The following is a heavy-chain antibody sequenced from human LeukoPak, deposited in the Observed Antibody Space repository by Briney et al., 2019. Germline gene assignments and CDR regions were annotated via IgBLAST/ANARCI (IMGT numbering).Heavy chain of an antibody. CDR3: ARYDSYGYYFDY. J-gene: IGHJ4*02. D-gene: IGHD5-18*01. V-gene: IGHV1-69*01. CDR2: IIPIFGTA. Sequence: ASVKVSFTASGGTFSSYAISGVRQAPGQGLEWMGGIIPIFGTANYAQKFQGRVTITADESTSTAYMELSSLRSEDTAVYYCARYDSYGYYFDYWGQGTLVTVSS. CDR1: GGTFSSYA.